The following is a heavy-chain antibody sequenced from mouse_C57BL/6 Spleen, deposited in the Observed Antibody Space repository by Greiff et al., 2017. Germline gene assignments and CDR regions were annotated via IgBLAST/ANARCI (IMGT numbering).Heavy chain of an antibody. Sequence: EVKLVESGGGLVKPGGSLKLSCAASGFTFSSYTMSWVRQTPEKRLEWVATISGGGGNTYYPDSVKGRFTISRDNSKNTLYLQMSSLTSEDTALYYCARDYDSSQFAYWGQGTLVTVSA. CDR3: ARDYDSSQFAY. CDR2: ISGGGGNT. V-gene: IGHV5-9*01. J-gene: IGHJ3*01. CDR1: GFTFSSYT. D-gene: IGHD1-1*01.